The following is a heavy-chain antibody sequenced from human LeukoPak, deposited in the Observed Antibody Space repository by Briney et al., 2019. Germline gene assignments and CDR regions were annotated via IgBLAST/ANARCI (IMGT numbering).Heavy chain of an antibody. D-gene: IGHD5-24*01. CDR1: GFTFSSYA. CDR3: ATRGPMAGYFDY. V-gene: IGHV3-23*01. J-gene: IGHJ4*02. CDR2: ISGSGGST. Sequence: GGSLRLSCAASGFTFSSYAMRWVRQAPGKGVEGVSAISGSGGSTYYADSVKGRFTISRDNSKNTLYLQMNSLRAEDTAVYYCATRGPMAGYFDYWGQGTLVTVSS.